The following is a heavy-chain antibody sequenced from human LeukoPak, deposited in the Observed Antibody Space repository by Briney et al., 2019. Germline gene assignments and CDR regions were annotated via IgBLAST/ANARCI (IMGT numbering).Heavy chain of an antibody. CDR2: VNPNSGGT. CDR3: ARGYPLSTTAAGTYFQH. CDR1: GYTFSGYY. D-gene: IGHD6-13*01. J-gene: IGHJ1*01. Sequence: ASVKVSCKASGYTFSGYYMHWVRQAPGQGLEWMGWVNPNSGGTNYAQKFQGRVTMTRDTSISTAYMELSRLRSDDTAVYYCARGYPLSTTAAGTYFQHWGQGTLVTVSS. V-gene: IGHV1-2*02.